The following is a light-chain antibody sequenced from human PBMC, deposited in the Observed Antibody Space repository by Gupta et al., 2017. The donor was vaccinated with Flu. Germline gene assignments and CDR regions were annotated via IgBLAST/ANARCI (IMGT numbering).Light chain of an antibody. Sequence: EVVLTQSPATLSLSPGERATLSCRASQSISIYLAWFQQKPGQAPRLLIFDAYNRATGVPPRFSGSGSGTDFTLTISSLEPEDFAVYYCQQLGNWPGYTFGGGTKVEIK. CDR1: QSISIY. V-gene: IGKV3-11*01. CDR2: DAY. J-gene: IGKJ4*01. CDR3: QQLGNWPGYT.